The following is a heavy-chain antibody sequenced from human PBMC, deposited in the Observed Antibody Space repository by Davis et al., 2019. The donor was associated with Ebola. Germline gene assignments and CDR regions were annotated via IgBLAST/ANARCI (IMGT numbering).Heavy chain of an antibody. CDR3: ARTSIVGTTTTASDI. CDR1: GYTFTNYY. Sequence: ASVKVSCKASGYTFTNYYMHWVRQAPGQGLEWMGIINPSGGSTNYAQILQGRVTMTTDTSTGTAYMELRSLRSDDTAVYFCARTSIVGTTTTASDIWGQGTKVTVSS. V-gene: IGHV1-46*01. D-gene: IGHD1-26*01. J-gene: IGHJ3*02. CDR2: INPSGGST.